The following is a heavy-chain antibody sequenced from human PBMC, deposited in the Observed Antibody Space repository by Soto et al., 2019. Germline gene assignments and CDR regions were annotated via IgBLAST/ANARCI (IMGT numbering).Heavy chain of an antibody. CDR3: ARAGFYDYIRGREKKDALDI. Sequence: SVTVSCNAPGCTFSIYTISWVRQAPGQGLEWMGRIIPILGIANYAQKFQGRVTITADKSTSTAYMELSSLRSEDTAVYYCARAGFYDYIRGREKKDALDIWGQGTMVTVSS. J-gene: IGHJ3*02. CDR1: GCTFSIYT. V-gene: IGHV1-69*02. CDR2: IIPILGIA. D-gene: IGHD3-16*01.